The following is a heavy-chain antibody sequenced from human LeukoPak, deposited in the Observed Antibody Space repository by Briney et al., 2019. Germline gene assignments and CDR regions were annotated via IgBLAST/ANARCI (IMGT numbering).Heavy chain of an antibody. V-gene: IGHV3-11*01. CDR3: AKEALNYDFWSGLSYYYYGMDV. J-gene: IGHJ6*02. CDR1: GFTFRDYY. D-gene: IGHD3-3*01. CDR2: ISSSGSGT. Sequence: GGSLRLSCGASGFTFRDYYMGWIRQAPGKGLEWVSYISSSGSGTYYADSVQGRFTISRDNSKNTLYLQMNSLRAEDTAVYYCAKEALNYDFWSGLSYYYYGMDVWGQGTTVTVS.